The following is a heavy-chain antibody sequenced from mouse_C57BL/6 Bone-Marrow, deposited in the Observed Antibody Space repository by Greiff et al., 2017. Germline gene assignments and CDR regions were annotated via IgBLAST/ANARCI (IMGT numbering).Heavy chain of an antibody. CDR1: GFTFSDYY. Sequence: EVKVEESGGGLVQPGGSLKLSCAASGFTFSDYYMYWVRQTPEKRLEWVAYISNGGGSTYYPDTVKGRFTISRDNAKNTLYLQMSRLKSEDTAMYYCARQDYYGSNYWYFDVWGTGTTVTVSS. D-gene: IGHD1-1*01. V-gene: IGHV5-12*01. CDR3: ARQDYYGSNYWYFDV. CDR2: ISNGGGST. J-gene: IGHJ1*03.